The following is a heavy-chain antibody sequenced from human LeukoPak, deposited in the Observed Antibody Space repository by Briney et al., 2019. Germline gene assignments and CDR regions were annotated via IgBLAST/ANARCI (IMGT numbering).Heavy chain of an antibody. CDR2: IRYDGSNK. D-gene: IGHD2-8*01. Sequence: PGGSLRLSCAASGFTFSSYGMHWVRQAPGKGLEWVAFIRYDGSNKYYADSVKGRFTISRDNSKNTLYLQMNSLRAEDTAVYYCANEPSPYAYYFDYWGQGTLVTVSS. CDR3: ANEPSPYAYYFDY. J-gene: IGHJ4*02. CDR1: GFTFSSYG. V-gene: IGHV3-30*02.